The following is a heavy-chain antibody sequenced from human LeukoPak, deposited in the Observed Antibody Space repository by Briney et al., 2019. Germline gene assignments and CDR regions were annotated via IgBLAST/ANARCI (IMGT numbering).Heavy chain of an antibody. J-gene: IGHJ4*02. Sequence: GGSLRLSCAASGFTFSSYAMSWVRQAPGKGLEWVSAISGSGGSTYYADSVRGRFTISRDNSKNTLYLQMNSLRAEDTAVYYCAKLLSAVPAANVDYWGQGTLVTVSS. CDR2: ISGSGGST. D-gene: IGHD2-2*01. CDR3: AKLLSAVPAANVDY. V-gene: IGHV3-23*01. CDR1: GFTFSSYA.